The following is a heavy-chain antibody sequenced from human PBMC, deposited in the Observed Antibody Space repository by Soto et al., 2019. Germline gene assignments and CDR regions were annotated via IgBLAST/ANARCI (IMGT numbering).Heavy chain of an antibody. Sequence: GASVKVSCKASGYTFTRYGIGWVRQAPGQGLEWMGWISGYNGDTNYAQRFQGRVTMTIDTSTSTAYMELRKLTSDDTAVYYCAKNGQPPYYYYGMDVWGQGTSVTVSS. CDR1: GYTFTRYG. D-gene: IGHD2-8*01. V-gene: IGHV1-18*01. CDR2: ISGYNGDT. J-gene: IGHJ6*02. CDR3: AKNGQPPYYYYGMDV.